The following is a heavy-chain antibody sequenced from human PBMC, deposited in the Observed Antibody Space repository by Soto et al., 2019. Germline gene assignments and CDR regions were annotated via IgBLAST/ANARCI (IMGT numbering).Heavy chain of an antibody. J-gene: IGHJ6*02. Sequence: GGSLRLSCAASGFTFYTYGMHWVRQAPGKGLEWVTIIWYDGSIKYYADSVKGRFTSSRDNSKNTLYLQMNSLRAEDTAVYYCTRIACTGGNCKPYSYYAMDGWGQGTTVTVSS. CDR2: IWYDGSIK. D-gene: IGHD2-15*01. CDR1: GFTFYTYG. V-gene: IGHV3-33*01. CDR3: TRIACTGGNCKPYSYYAMDG.